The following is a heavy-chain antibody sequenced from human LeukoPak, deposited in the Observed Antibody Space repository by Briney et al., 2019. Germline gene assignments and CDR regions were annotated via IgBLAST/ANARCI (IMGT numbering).Heavy chain of an antibody. V-gene: IGHV3-21*01. CDR3: ARDLEGISGMDV. J-gene: IGHJ6*02. Sequence: SLRPSCPASGLALSSYSINCVRQAPGKGLEWVSSISSGSSYLYHADSGKGPSTIATDNATNPLYLQVHSRRAKDAAVTYCARDLEGISGMDVWGQGTAVTVSS. CDR1: GLALSSYS. CDR2: ISSGSSYL. D-gene: IGHD3-3*01.